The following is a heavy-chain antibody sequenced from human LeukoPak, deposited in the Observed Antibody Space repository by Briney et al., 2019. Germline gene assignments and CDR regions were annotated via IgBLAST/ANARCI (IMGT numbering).Heavy chain of an antibody. CDR2: ISDSGSST. J-gene: IGHJ4*02. Sequence: GVSLRLSCAASGFTFSSYAMSWVRQAPGKGLEWVSSISDSGSSTYYADSVQGRFTISRDNSKNTVFLQMNSLRAEDTAIYYCANGLNVPDYWGQGTLVTVSS. CDR1: GFTFSSYA. CDR3: ANGLNVPDY. D-gene: IGHD3/OR15-3a*01. V-gene: IGHV3-23*01.